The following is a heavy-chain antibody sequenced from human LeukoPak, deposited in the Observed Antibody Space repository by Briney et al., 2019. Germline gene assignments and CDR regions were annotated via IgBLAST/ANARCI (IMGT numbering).Heavy chain of an antibody. Sequence: ASVKVSCKASGYTFTGYYTHWVRQAPGQGLEWMGRINPNSGGTNYAQKFQGRVTMTRDTSISTAYMELSRLRSDDTAVYYCARGTPYYYDSSGYFDYRGQGTLVTVSS. CDR3: ARGTPYYYDSSGYFDY. V-gene: IGHV1-2*06. CDR2: INPNSGGT. D-gene: IGHD3-22*01. CDR1: GYTFTGYY. J-gene: IGHJ4*02.